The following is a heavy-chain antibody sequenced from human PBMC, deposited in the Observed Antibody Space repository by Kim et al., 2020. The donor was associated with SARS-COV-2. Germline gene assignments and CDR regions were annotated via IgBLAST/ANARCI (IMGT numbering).Heavy chain of an antibody. CDR3: AKDWGYDLRGDY. CDR1: GFTFSSYA. Sequence: GGSLRLSCAASGFTFSSYAMSWVRQAPGKGLEWVSAISGSGGSTYYTDSVKGRFTISRDNSKNTLYLQMNSLRAEDTAVYYCAKDWGYDLRGDYWGQGTLVTVSS. V-gene: IGHV3-23*01. J-gene: IGHJ4*02. D-gene: IGHD5-12*01. CDR2: ISGSGGST.